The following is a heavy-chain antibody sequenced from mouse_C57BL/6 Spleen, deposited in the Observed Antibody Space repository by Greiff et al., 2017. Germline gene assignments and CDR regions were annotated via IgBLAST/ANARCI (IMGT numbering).Heavy chain of an antibody. Sequence: EVKLVESGGGLVQPGGSLKLSCAASGFTFSDYYMYWVRQTPEKRLEWVAYISNGGGSTYYPDTVKGRFTISRDNAKNPLYLQMSRLKSEDTAVYYCASRGEGYYAMDYWGQGTSVTVSS. CDR3: ASRGEGYYAMDY. D-gene: IGHD3-1*01. CDR2: ISNGGGST. V-gene: IGHV5-12*01. CDR1: GFTFSDYY. J-gene: IGHJ4*01.